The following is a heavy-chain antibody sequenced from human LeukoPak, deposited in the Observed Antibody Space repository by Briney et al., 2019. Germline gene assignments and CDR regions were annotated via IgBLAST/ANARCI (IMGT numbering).Heavy chain of an antibody. CDR1: GGSISSYY. V-gene: IGHV4-59*08. CDR3: ASSPYGSGSYYNRARYYYYGMDV. CDR2: IYYSGST. J-gene: IGHJ6*02. Sequence: NASETLSLTCTVSGGSISSYYWSWIRQPPGKGLEWIGYIYYSGSTNYNPSLKSRVTISVDTSKNQFSPKLSSVTAADTAVYYCASSPYGSGSYYNRARYYYYGMDVWGQGTTVTVSS. D-gene: IGHD3-10*01.